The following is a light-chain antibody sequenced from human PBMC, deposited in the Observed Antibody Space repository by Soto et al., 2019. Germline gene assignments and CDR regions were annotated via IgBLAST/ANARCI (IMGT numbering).Light chain of an antibody. J-gene: IGKJ1*01. CDR3: QQGYSRPRT. Sequence: DIQLTQSPSSLSASVGDRVTITCRASQSISTSLNWYQQKPEKAPNLLIFTSSNLESGVPSRFSGSGSGTDFTLTISSLQPEDFATYFCQQGYSRPRTFGQGTKVDIK. V-gene: IGKV1-39*01. CDR1: QSISTS. CDR2: TSS.